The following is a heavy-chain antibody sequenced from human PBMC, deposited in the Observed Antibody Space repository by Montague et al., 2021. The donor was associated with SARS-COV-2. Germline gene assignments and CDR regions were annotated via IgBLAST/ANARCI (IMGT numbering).Heavy chain of an antibody. CDR2: IYSSGST. D-gene: IGHD2-2*01. Sequence: TLSLTCTVSGGSISSGSYYWSWIRQPAGKGLEWIGRIYSSGSTNYNPALKGRVTIAVYKYKNQFSLKLISVTAADTAVCYCAREVYQLPNTYYYYYYGTDVWGQGTTVTVSS. CDR3: AREVYQLPNTYYYYYYGTDV. J-gene: IGHJ6*02. V-gene: IGHV4-61*02. CDR1: GGSISSGSYY.